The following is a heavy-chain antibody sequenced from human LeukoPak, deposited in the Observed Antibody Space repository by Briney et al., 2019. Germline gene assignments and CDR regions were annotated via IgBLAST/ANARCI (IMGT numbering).Heavy chain of an antibody. D-gene: IGHD2-2*01. J-gene: IGHJ6*02. CDR1: GYSFASYW. Sequence: GESLKISCKGSGYSFASYWIGWVLQMPGKGLEWMGIIYPGDSDTRYSPSFQGQVTISADKSISTAYLQWSSLKASDTAMYYCARHPYCSSTSCYVDVWGHGTTVTVSS. CDR2: IYPGDSDT. V-gene: IGHV5-51*01. CDR3: ARHPYCSSTSCYVDV.